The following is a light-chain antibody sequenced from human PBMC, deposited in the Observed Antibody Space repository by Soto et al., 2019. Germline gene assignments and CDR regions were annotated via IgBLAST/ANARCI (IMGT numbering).Light chain of an antibody. CDR1: QSVSSSY. CDR3: QQYGRSPPIT. J-gene: IGKJ5*01. Sequence: EIVLTQSPGTLSLSPGERATLSCMASQSVSSSYLAWYQQKPGQAPRLLIYGASSRATGIPDRFSGSGSGTDFTLTITRLEPEDFAVYYCQQYGRSPPITLGQGTRLEI. V-gene: IGKV3-20*01. CDR2: GAS.